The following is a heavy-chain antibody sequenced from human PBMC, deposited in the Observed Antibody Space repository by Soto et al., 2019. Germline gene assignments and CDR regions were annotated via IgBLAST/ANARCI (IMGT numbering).Heavy chain of an antibody. D-gene: IGHD3-16*01. V-gene: IGHV3-23*01. CDR3: AKTLDYGASFIYYFDY. CDR2: ISGGGGTT. J-gene: IGHJ4*02. CDR1: GLIFSNYG. Sequence: GGSLRLSCAASGLIFSNYGMSWVRQAPGKGLEWVSGISGGGGTTYYADSVKGRFTISRDNSKNTLSLQMNSLRAEDTAVYYCAKTLDYGASFIYYFDYWGQGALVTVSS.